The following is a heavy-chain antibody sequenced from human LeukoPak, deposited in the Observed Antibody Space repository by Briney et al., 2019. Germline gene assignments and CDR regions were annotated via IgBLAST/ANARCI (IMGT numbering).Heavy chain of an antibody. V-gene: IGHV1-69*04. CDR3: ARHWGSHDY. CDR1: GGTFSSYA. J-gene: IGHJ4*02. Sequence: SVKVSCKASGGTFSSYAISWVRQAPGQGLEWMGRIIPILGIANYAQKFQGRVTITAHKSTSTAYLELSSLRHEDTAVYSCARHWGSHDYWGQGPLVPVSS. D-gene: IGHD3-16*01. CDR2: IIPILGIA.